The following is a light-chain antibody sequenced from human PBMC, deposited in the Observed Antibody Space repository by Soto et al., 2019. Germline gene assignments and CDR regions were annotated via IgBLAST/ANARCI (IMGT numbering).Light chain of an antibody. Sequence: DIQMTQSPSTLSASVGDRVTITCRASQSISSWLAWYQQKPGRAPKLLTYKASSLETGVPSRFSGSGSGTEFTLIISSLRADDFASYYCQQYGSSSPWTFGQGTKVEIK. J-gene: IGKJ1*01. CDR1: QSISSW. V-gene: IGKV1-5*03. CDR3: QQYGSSSPWT. CDR2: KAS.